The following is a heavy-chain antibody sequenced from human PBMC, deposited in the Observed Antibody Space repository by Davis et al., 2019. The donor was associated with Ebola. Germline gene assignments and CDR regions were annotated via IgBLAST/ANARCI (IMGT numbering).Heavy chain of an antibody. CDR1: GYRFTSYY. J-gene: IGHJ3*02. D-gene: IGHD3-22*01. CDR2: INPITGGT. V-gene: IGHV1-46*01. Sequence: ASVKVSCKASGYRFTSYYMHWVRQAPGQGLEWMGIINPITGGTSYAQNFQVRVNMTRDTSTSPVYMELSSLRSEDTAVYYCAGEGGRYYDSSGYVFDIWGQGTMVKVSS. CDR3: AGEGGRYYDSSGYVFDI.